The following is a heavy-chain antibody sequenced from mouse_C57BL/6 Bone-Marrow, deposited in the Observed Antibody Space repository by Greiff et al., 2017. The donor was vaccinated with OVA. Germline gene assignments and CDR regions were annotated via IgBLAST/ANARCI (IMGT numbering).Heavy chain of an antibody. D-gene: IGHD2-3*01. J-gene: IGHJ2*01. Sequence: EVQLVESGGGLVQPGGSLSLSCAASGFTFTDYYMSWVRQPPGKALEWLGFIRNKANGYTTEYSASVKGRFTISRDNSQIILYLQMNALRAEDSATYYCARFSAGWLYFDYWGQGTTLTVSS. CDR1: GFTFTDYY. CDR2: IRNKANGYTT. V-gene: IGHV7-3*01. CDR3: ARFSAGWLYFDY.